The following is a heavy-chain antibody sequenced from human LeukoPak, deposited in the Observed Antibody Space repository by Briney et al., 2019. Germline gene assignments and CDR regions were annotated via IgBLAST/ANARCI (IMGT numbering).Heavy chain of an antibody. CDR2: IVHSGNT. D-gene: IGHD6-13*01. CDR3: ARFGSSTWYKGAFDI. V-gene: IGHV4-34*12. CDR1: GGSFSGYY. Sequence: SETLSLTCAVYGGSFSGYYWSWIRQPPGKGLEWIGEIVHSGNTKYNPSLKSRVTILVDTSKNQFSLNLTSVTAADTAVYYCARFGSSTWYKGAFDIWGQGTMVTVAS. J-gene: IGHJ3*02.